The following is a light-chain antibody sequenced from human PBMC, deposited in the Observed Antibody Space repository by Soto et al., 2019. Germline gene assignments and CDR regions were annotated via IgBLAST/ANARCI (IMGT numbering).Light chain of an antibody. Sequence: EIVLRQSPGTLSLSPGERATLSFRASQSVSSSFLAWYQQKPGQAPRLLIYGASSRATGIPARFSGSGSGTEFTLTISSLQSEDFAVYYCQQYKNWPLFGQGTRLEI. CDR1: QSVSSS. J-gene: IGKJ5*01. CDR3: QQYKNWPL. V-gene: IGKV3D-15*01. CDR2: GAS.